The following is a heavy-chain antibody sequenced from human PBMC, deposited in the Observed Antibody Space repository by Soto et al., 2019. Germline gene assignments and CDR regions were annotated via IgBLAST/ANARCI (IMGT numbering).Heavy chain of an antibody. CDR3: AHSRVVGLTIFDY. CDR2: IYWDDDK. Sequence: SGPTLVNPTQTLALTCTFSGFSLTTSGVGVGWFRQPPGKALEWLTVIYWDDDKRYSPSLKSRLTITMDTSKDQVVLTMTNMDPEDTATYYCAHSRVVGLTIFDYWGQGTLVIVSS. CDR1: GFSLTTSGVG. D-gene: IGHD3-10*01. V-gene: IGHV2-5*02. J-gene: IGHJ4*02.